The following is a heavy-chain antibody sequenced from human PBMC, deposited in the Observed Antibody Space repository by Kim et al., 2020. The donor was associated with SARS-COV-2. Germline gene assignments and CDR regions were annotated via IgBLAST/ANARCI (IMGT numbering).Heavy chain of an antibody. V-gene: IGHV3-23*01. J-gene: IGHJ4*02. CDR1: GFTFSSYA. CDR3: AKENKPYYDFWSGDYYFDY. Sequence: GGSLRLSCAASGFTFSSYAMSWVRQAPGKGLEWVSAISGSGGSTYYADSVKGRFTISRDNSKNTLYLQMNSLRAEDTAVYYCAKENKPYYDFWSGDYYFDYWGQGTLVTVSS. D-gene: IGHD3-3*01. CDR2: ISGSGGST.